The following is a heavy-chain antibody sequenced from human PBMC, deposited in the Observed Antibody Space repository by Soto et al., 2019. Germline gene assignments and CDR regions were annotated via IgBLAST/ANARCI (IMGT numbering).Heavy chain of an antibody. CDR2: IYTSGST. V-gene: IGHV4-4*07. Sequence: ETLSLTCTVSGGSISSYYWSWIRQPAGKGLGWIGRIYTSGSTNYNPSLKSRVTMSVDTSKNQFSLKLSSVIAADTAVYYCARGQQYYYDSSGYYYRPHYFDYWGQGTLVTVSS. CDR3: ARGQQYYYDSSGYYYRPHYFDY. D-gene: IGHD3-22*01. J-gene: IGHJ4*02. CDR1: GGSISSYY.